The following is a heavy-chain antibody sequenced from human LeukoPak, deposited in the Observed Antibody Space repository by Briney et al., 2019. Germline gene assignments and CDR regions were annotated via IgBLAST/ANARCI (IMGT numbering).Heavy chain of an antibody. CDR2: IKQDGSEK. D-gene: IGHD3-3*01. CDR3: AREMEYYDFWSGYGTFDY. J-gene: IGHJ4*02. Sequence: PGGSLRLSCAASGFTFSSYWMSWVRQAPGKGLEWVANIKQDGSEKYYVDSVKGRFTISRDNAKNSLYLQMNGLRAEDTAVYYCAREMEYYDFWSGYGTFDYWGQGTLVTVSS. V-gene: IGHV3-7*01. CDR1: GFTFSSYW.